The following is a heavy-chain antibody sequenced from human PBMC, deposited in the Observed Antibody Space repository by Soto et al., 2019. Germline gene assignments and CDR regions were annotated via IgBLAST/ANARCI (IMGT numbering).Heavy chain of an antibody. D-gene: IGHD3-16*02. V-gene: IGHV3-66*01. Sequence: VGSLRLSCAASGFTVSSNYMSWVRQAPGKGLEWVSVIYSGGSTYYADSVKGRFTISRDNSKNTLYLQMNSLRAEDTAVYYCARERYYDYIWGSYRPQGGAFDIWGQGTMVTVSS. CDR3: ARERYYDYIWGSYRPQGGAFDI. CDR1: GFTVSSNY. J-gene: IGHJ3*02. CDR2: IYSGGST.